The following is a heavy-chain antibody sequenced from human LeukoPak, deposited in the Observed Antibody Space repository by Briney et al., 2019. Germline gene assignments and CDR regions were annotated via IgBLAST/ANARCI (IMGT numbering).Heavy chain of an antibody. D-gene: IGHD6-19*01. CDR1: GFIFSSYW. CDR2: IKSDGSST. CDR3: ARVGAVAGGFDI. Sequence: GGSLRLSCAASGFIFSSYWMHWVRQAPGKGLVWVSRIKSDGSSTSYADSVKGRFTISRDNAENTLHLQMNSLRAEDTAVYYCARVGAVAGGFDIWGQGTMVTVSS. V-gene: IGHV3-74*01. J-gene: IGHJ3*02.